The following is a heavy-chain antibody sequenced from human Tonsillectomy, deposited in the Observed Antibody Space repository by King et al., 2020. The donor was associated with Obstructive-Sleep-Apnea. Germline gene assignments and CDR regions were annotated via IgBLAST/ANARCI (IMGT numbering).Heavy chain of an antibody. V-gene: IGHV3-30-3*01. CDR2: ISYDGSNK. J-gene: IGHJ4*02. CDR1: GFTFSSYA. CDR3: ARDKVVRGVIESVLDY. D-gene: IGHD3-10*01. Sequence: QLVQSGGGVVQPGRSLRLSCAASGFTFSSYAMHWVRQAPGQGLEWVAVISYDGSNKYYADSVKGRFTISRDNSKNTLYLHMNSLRAEDTAVYYCARDKVVRGVIESVLDYWGQGTLVTVSS.